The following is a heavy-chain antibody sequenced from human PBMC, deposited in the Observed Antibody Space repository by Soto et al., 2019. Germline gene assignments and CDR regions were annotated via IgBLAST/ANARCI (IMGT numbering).Heavy chain of an antibody. D-gene: IGHD3-3*01. CDR2: IKSKTDGGTT. CDR3: TTDSTQGVTIFGVVIPYYFDY. CDR1: GFTFSNAW. V-gene: IGHV3-15*01. J-gene: IGHJ4*02. Sequence: GGSLRLSCAASGFTFSNAWMSWVRQAPGKGLEWVGRIKSKTDGGTTDYAAPVKGRSTISRDDSKNTLYLQMNSLKTEDTAVYYCTTDSTQGVTIFGVVIPYYFDYWGQGTLVTVSS.